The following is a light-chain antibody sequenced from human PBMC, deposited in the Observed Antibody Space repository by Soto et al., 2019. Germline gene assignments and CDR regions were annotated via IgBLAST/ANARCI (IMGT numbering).Light chain of an antibody. Sequence: EIVLTQSPATLSLSPGERATLTCRASQSIGSYLAWYQQKPGQAPRLLIYDASNRATGIPARFSGSGSGRDFTLTINSLEPEHFAVYYCQQRSNWPLTFGGGTKVEIK. CDR3: QQRSNWPLT. V-gene: IGKV3-11*02. J-gene: IGKJ4*01. CDR2: DAS. CDR1: QSIGSY.